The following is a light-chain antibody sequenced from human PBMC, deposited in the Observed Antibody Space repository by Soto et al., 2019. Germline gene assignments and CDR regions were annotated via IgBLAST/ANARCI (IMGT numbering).Light chain of an antibody. CDR2: DVT. Sequence: QSVLTQPPSASGSPGQSVTISCTGTSSDIGAYNYVSWYQQYPGKAPKLIIYDVTERPLGVPDRFSGSKSGNTASLTVSGLRADDEAVYYCNSYAGGDSFDVIFGGGTKLTVL. CDR3: NSYAGGDSFDVI. J-gene: IGLJ2*01. CDR1: SSDIGAYNY. V-gene: IGLV2-8*01.